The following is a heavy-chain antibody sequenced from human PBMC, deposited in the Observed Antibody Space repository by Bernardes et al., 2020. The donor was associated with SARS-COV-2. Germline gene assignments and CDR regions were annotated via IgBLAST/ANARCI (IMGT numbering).Heavy chain of an antibody. V-gene: IGHV4-34*01. CDR3: VRGGYWRFDS. CDR2: KNHRGSA. Sequence: SETMSRTCAVYGGYVSGYYGSWIRQPPGKGLEWNGEKNHRGSANYNPSLKSRVTTSVDTSKNQFSLNLRSVTAADTAVYYCVRGGYWRFDSWGQGALVTVSS. D-gene: IGHD5-12*01. CDR1: GGYVSGYY. J-gene: IGHJ4*02.